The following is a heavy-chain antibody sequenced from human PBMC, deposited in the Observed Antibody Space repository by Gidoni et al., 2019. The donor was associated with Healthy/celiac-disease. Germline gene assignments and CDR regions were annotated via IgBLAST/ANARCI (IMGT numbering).Heavy chain of an antibody. V-gene: IGHV1-2*06. Sequence: QVQLVQSGAEVKKPGASVKVSCKASGYTFTGYDMHWVRQAPGQGLEWMGRINPNSGGTNYAQKFQGRVTMTRDTSISTAYMELSRLRSDDTAVYYCAGSSITIFGVVIILGAFDIWGQGTMVTVSS. D-gene: IGHD3-3*01. CDR1: GYTFTGYD. CDR2: INPNSGGT. CDR3: AGSSITIFGVVIILGAFDI. J-gene: IGHJ3*02.